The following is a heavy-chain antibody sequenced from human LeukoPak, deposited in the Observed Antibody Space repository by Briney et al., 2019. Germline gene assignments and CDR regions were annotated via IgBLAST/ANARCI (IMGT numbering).Heavy chain of an antibody. CDR2: ISSSGNTI. CDR1: GFTFSSYE. V-gene: IGHV3-48*03. CDR3: ASDHGSDWHYFDY. Sequence: GGSLRLSCAASGFTFSSYEMNWVRQAPGKGLEWVSYISSSGNTIYYADSVKGRFTISRDNAKNSLYLQMNSLRAEDTAVYYCASDHGSDWHYFDYWGQGTLVTVSS. D-gene: IGHD6-19*01. J-gene: IGHJ4*02.